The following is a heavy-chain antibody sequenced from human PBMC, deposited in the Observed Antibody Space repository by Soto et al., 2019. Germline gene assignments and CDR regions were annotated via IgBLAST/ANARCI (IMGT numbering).Heavy chain of an antibody. D-gene: IGHD1-26*01. CDR2: VSGDTGST. CDR1: GITFSSYA. J-gene: IGHJ4*02. CDR3: AKDGSGSYQPTFFDY. Sequence: EVPLLESGGGLVQPGGSLRLSCAVSGITFSSYAMSWVRQAPGKGLEWVSGVSGDTGSTFYADSVKGRCIVSRDNSKNTLYLNMNSLRADDTAVYYCAKDGSGSYQPTFFDYWGQGTLVTVSS. V-gene: IGHV3-23*01.